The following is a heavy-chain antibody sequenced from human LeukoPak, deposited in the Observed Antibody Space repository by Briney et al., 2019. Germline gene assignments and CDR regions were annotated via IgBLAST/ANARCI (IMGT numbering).Heavy chain of an antibody. CDR3: ARLGLYTSSWYRFYYFDY. Sequence: SETLSLTCGVHGGSLSDYSWSWLHQSQEMGLEWIGEINHRGSTSYNPPLKSRFTISVETSKNQFSLKLSSVTAADTAVYYCARLGLYTSSWYRFYYFDYWGQGTPVTVSS. D-gene: IGHD6-13*01. CDR1: GGSLSDYS. CDR2: INHRGST. J-gene: IGHJ4*02. V-gene: IGHV4-34*01.